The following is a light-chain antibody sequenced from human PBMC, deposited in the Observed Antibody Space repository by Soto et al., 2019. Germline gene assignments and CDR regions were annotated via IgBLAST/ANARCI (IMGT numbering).Light chain of an antibody. CDR2: EVT. V-gene: IGLV2-14*01. CDR1: NSDIGGYDW. CDR3: SSYTRRSTLLV. Sequence: QSALTQPASVSGSPGQSITVSCTGTNSDIGGYDWVSWYQQHPGKAPKLIIYEVTNRPSGVSSRFSGSKSGNTASLTISGLQAEDEADYYCSSYTRRSTLLVFGGGTKLTVL. J-gene: IGLJ2*01.